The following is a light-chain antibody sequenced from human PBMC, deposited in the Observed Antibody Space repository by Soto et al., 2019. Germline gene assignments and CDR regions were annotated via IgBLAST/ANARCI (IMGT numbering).Light chain of an antibody. J-gene: IGLJ2*01. CDR1: SSDIGGYDY. Sequence: QSALTQPGSVSGSPGQSITLSCTGTSSDIGGYDYVSWYQRHPGKAPKLIIYDVNNRPSGVSNRFSGSNSGNTASLTISALQAEDEADYYCTSYASGSSHVVFGGGTKLTVL. CDR2: DVN. V-gene: IGLV2-14*01. CDR3: TSYASGSSHVV.